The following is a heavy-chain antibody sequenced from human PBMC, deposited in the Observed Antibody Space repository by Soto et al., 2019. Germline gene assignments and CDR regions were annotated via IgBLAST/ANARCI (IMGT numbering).Heavy chain of an antibody. CDR1: GFTFSNYT. CDR2: ISSSSSTI. Sequence: PGGSLRLSCAASGFTFSNYTMNWVRHAPGKGLEWVSYISSSSSTIYYADSVKGRFTISRDNAKNSLYLQMNSLRDEDTAVYYCARDVRYDSSGYRLWGQGTMVPV. CDR3: ARDVRYDSSGYRL. V-gene: IGHV3-48*02. D-gene: IGHD3-22*01. J-gene: IGHJ3*01.